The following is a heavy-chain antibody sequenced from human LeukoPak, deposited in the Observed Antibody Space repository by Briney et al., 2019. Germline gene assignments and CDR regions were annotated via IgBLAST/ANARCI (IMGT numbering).Heavy chain of an antibody. Sequence: PSETLSLICAVYGGSFSGYYWGWIRQPPGKGLEWIGEINHSGSTNYNPSLKSRVTISVDTSKNQFSLKLSSVTAADTAVYYCARGGEISPHPYSSGWYDAFDIWGQGTMVTVSS. J-gene: IGHJ3*02. CDR3: ARGGEISPHPYSSGWYDAFDI. V-gene: IGHV4-34*01. D-gene: IGHD6-19*01. CDR1: GGSFSGYY. CDR2: INHSGST.